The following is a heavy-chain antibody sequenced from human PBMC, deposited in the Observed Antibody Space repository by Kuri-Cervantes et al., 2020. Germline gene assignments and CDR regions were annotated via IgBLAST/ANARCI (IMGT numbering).Heavy chain of an antibody. V-gene: IGHV1-46*01. CDR3: AREGGASEYYFDS. CDR1: GYTFTTYY. J-gene: IGHJ4*02. Sequence: ASVKVSCKASGYTFTTYYMHWVRQAPGRGLEWMGIINPSGGSTTYAQKFQGRVTMTRDTSTSTVYMELSSLRSEDTAVYYCAREGGASEYYFDSWGQGTLVTVSS. CDR2: INPSGGST. D-gene: IGHD1-26*01.